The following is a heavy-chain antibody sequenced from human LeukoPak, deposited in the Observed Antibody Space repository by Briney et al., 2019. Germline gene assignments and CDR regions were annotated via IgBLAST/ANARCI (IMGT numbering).Heavy chain of an antibody. Sequence: SETLSLTCAVSGGSISSGGYSWSWIRQPPGKGLEWIGYIYHSGSTYYNPSLKSRVTISVDRSKNQFSLKLSSVTAADTAVYYCASRGYYGSGSYYYWGQGTLVTVSS. CDR3: ASRGYYGSGSYYY. D-gene: IGHD3-10*01. J-gene: IGHJ4*02. CDR2: IYHSGST. CDR1: GGSISSGGYS. V-gene: IGHV4-30-2*01.